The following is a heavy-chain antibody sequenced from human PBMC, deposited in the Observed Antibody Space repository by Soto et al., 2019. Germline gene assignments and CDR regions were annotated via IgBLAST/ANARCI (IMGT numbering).Heavy chain of an antibody. CDR2: ISESGGST. V-gene: IGHV3-23*01. CDR1: GFTLSGFA. Sequence: EVQLLESGGGLVQPGGSLRLSCAASGFTLSGFAMSWVRQGPGKGLEWVSGISESGGSTHYADSVKGRFTISRDNSKNSLHLQMNSLRAEDTAVYYCAKDPSRKIAPPANHVSHAMDVWGQGTTVTVSS. J-gene: IGHJ6*02. CDR3: AKDPSRKIAPPANHVSHAMDV. D-gene: IGHD2-2*01.